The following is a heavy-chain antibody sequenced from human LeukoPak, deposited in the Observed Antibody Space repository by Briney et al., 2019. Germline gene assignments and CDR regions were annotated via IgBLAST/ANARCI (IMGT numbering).Heavy chain of an antibody. D-gene: IGHD5-18*01. Sequence: SETLSLTCAVYGGSFSGYYWSWIRQPPGKGLEWIGEVNHSGSTNYNPSLKSRVTISVDTSKNQFSLKLSSVTAADTAVYYCASSPERYSYGRELYYFDYWGQGTLVTVSS. V-gene: IGHV4-34*01. CDR2: VNHSGST. CDR3: ASSPERYSYGRELYYFDY. CDR1: GGSFSGYY. J-gene: IGHJ4*02.